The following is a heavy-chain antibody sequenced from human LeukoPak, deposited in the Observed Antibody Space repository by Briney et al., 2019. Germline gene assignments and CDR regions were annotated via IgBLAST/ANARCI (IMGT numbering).Heavy chain of an antibody. CDR1: GYTLTELS. V-gene: IGHV1-24*01. J-gene: IGHJ4*02. CDR3: ATSIAVAGTGDY. D-gene: IGHD6-19*01. CDR2: FDPEDGET. Sequence: ASVKVSCKVSGYTLTELSMHWVRQAPGEGLEWMGGFDPEDGETIYAQKFQGRVTMTEDTSTDTAYMELSSLRSEDTAVYYCATSIAVAGTGDYWGQGTLVTVSS.